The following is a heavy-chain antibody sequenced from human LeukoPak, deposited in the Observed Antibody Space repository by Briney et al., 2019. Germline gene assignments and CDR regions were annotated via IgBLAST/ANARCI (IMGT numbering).Heavy chain of an antibody. CDR1: GGSISSSSYY. CDR3: ARHSGSYRYYFDY. Sequence: SETLSLTCTVSGGSISSSSYYWGWIRQPPGKGLEWIGSIYYSGSTYYNPSLKSRVTMSVDTSKNQFSLKLSSVTAADTAVYYCARHSGSYRYYFDYWGQGTLVTVSS. J-gene: IGHJ4*02. V-gene: IGHV4-39*07. D-gene: IGHD1-26*01. CDR2: IYYSGST.